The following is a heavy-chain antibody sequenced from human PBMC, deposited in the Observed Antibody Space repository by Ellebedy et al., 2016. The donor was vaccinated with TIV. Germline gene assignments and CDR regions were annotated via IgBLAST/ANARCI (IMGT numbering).Heavy chain of an antibody. V-gene: IGHV1-2*02. D-gene: IGHD1-14*01. J-gene: IGHJ4*02. CDR1: GYTFTGYY. CDR2: INPNNGDT. Sequence: AASVKVSCKASGYTFTGYYIHWVRQAPGQGLEWMAWINPNNGDTAFGQSLQGRVTMTTDTSISTAYMELSSLTSDDTAVYYCVRDLTNPLKGDYWGQGTLVTVSS. CDR3: VRDLTNPLKGDY.